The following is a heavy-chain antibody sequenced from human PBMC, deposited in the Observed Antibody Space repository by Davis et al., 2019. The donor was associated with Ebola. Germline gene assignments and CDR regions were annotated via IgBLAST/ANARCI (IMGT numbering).Heavy chain of an antibody. Sequence: SVKVSCKASGGTFISYAISWVRQAPGQGLEWMGGIIPIFGTANYAQKFQGSVTITADESTSTAYMQLSSLRSEDTAVYYCARELYSSSWFDYWGQGTLVTVSS. CDR2: IIPIFGTA. J-gene: IGHJ4*02. V-gene: IGHV1-69*13. CDR1: GGTFISYA. D-gene: IGHD6-13*01. CDR3: ARELYSSSWFDY.